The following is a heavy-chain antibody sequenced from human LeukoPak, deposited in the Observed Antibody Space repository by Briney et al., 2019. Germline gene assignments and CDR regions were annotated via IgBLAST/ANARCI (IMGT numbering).Heavy chain of an antibody. J-gene: IGHJ4*02. V-gene: IGHV5-10-1*01. D-gene: IGHD3-10*01. CDR2: IDPSDSYT. CDR1: GYSFTSYW. CDR3: ARLGYYGSGSYYRFLLDY. Sequence: GESLKISCKGSGYSFTSYWISWVRQMPGKGLEWMGRIDPSDSYTNYSPSFQGHVTISADKSISTAYLQWSSLKASDTAMYYCARLGYYGSGSYYRFLLDYWGQGTLVTVPS.